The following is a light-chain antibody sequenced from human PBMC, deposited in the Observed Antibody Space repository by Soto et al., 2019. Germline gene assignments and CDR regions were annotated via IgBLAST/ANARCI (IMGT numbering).Light chain of an antibody. Sequence: QSALTQPPSASGSPGQSVTISCTGTSSDVGAYNFVSWYQHHPGKAPKLIIYEVTKRPSGVPDRFSGSKSGNTASLTVSGLQAEDEADYYCSSYAGSIKYVVFGGGTKLTVL. V-gene: IGLV2-8*01. CDR3: SSYAGSIKYVV. CDR1: SSDVGAYNF. CDR2: EVT. J-gene: IGLJ2*01.